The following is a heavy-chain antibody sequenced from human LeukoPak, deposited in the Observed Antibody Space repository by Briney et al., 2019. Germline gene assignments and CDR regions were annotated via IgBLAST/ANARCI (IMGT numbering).Heavy chain of an antibody. CDR1: GGSISSGGYY. J-gene: IGHJ2*01. CDR2: IYYSGST. CDR3: AREVEMGTILPSLKRYFDL. Sequence: PSETLSLTCTVSGGSISSGGYYWSWIRQHPGKGLEWIGYIYYSGSTYYNTSLKSRVILSLNTSKNQFSLKMSSVTAPGQAMYYCAREVEMGTILPSLKRYFDLWGRGTLVTVSS. D-gene: IGHD5-24*01. V-gene: IGHV4-31*03.